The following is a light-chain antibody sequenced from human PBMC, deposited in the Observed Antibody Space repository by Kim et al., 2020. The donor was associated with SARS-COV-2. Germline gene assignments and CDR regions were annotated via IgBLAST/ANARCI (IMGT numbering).Light chain of an antibody. Sequence: DIQMTQSPSSLSASVGDRVTITCRASQGIRNYLAWYQQKPGKGPKLLIYAASTLQSGIPSRFSGSGSGTDFTLTISSPQPEDVATYYCHMYNSAPWTFGQGTKVDIK. CDR1: QGIRNY. J-gene: IGKJ1*01. V-gene: IGKV1-27*01. CDR2: AAS. CDR3: HMYNSAPWT.